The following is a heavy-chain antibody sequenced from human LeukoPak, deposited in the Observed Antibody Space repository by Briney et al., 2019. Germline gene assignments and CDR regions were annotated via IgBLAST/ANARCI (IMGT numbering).Heavy chain of an antibody. D-gene: IGHD6-19*01. CDR3: AAVEPDY. J-gene: IGHJ4*02. Sequence: GSLRLSCAASGFTFSTYWMHWVRQAPGKGLVWVSRINPDGSSTNYADSVRGRFTISRDNAKNTLYLQMNSLRAEDTAVYYCAAVEPDYWGQGTLVTVSS. CDR1: GFTFSTYW. CDR2: INPDGSST. V-gene: IGHV3-74*01.